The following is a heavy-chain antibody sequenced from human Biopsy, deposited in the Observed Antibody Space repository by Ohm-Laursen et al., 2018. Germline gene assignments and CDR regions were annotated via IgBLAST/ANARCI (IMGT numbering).Heavy chain of an antibody. CDR2: IIPILRTT. V-gene: IGHV1-69*11. Sequence: SSVKVSCNAPTGTFNSYGIIWVRQAPGQGLEWMGRIIPILRTTAYAQTFLGRVTITADSPTSTVDMELTSLASDDPAVYFCAREAIGYQLPCDDWGQGTLVTVSS. CDR1: TGTFNSYG. CDR3: AREAIGYQLPCDD. D-gene: IGHD2-2*01. J-gene: IGHJ4*02.